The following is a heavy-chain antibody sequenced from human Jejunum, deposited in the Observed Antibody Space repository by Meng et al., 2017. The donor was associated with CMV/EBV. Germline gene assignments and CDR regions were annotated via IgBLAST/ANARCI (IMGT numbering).Heavy chain of an antibody. CDR3: ARGGGNTRFDY. D-gene: IGHD3-16*01. Sequence: AASGFIFRNYWMSWARQAPGRGLEWVASMKTDGSEKYYVDSVKGRFTISRDNAKNSLYLQMNSLRAEDTAVYYCARGGGNTRFDYWGQGTLVTVSS. CDR2: MKTDGSEK. V-gene: IGHV3-7*01. J-gene: IGHJ4*02. CDR1: GFIFRNYW.